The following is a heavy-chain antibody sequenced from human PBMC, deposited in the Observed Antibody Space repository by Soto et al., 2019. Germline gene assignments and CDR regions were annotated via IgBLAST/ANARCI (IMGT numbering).Heavy chain of an antibody. D-gene: IGHD3-3*01. CDR1: GGSISSSSYY. J-gene: IGHJ6*02. CDR2: IYYSGST. Sequence: SETLSLTCTVSGGSISSSSYYWGWIRQPPGKGLEWIGSIYYSGSTYYNPSLKSRVTISVDTSKNQFSLKLSSVTAADAAVYYCARRVLRFLEWLSPPLYGMDVWGQGTTVTVSS. CDR3: ARRVLRFLEWLSPPLYGMDV. V-gene: IGHV4-39*01.